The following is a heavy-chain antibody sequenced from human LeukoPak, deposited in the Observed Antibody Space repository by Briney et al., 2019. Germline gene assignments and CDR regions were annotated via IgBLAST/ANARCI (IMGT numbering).Heavy chain of an antibody. D-gene: IGHD3-22*01. V-gene: IGHV4-4*02. J-gene: IGHJ6*02. CDR3: ARDWPAPYYYDSSGMDV. Sequence: PSETLSLTCAVSGGSISSSNWWSWVRQPPGKGLEWIGEIYHSGSTNYNPSLKSRVTISVDKSKNQFSLKLSSVTAADTAVYYCARDWPAPYYYDSSGMDVWGQGTTVTVSS. CDR1: GGSISSSNW. CDR2: IYHSGST.